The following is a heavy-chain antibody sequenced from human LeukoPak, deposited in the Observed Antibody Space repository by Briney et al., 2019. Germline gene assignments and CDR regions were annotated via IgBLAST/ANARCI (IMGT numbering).Heavy chain of an antibody. CDR2: ISADSATT. D-gene: IGHD3-10*01. J-gene: IGHJ4*02. CDR3: ARKSASGNYPLDY. Sequence: GGSLRLSCAASGFTFSTYGMSWVRQAPGKGLEWVSVISADSATTFYADSVKGRFTISRDNAKNTVFLQMSSLRAEDTALYYCARKSASGNYPLDYWGQGTLVTVSS. CDR1: GFTFSTYG. V-gene: IGHV3-23*01.